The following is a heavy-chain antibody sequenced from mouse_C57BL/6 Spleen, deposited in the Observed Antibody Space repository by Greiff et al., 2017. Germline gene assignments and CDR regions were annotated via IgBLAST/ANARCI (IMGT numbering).Heavy chain of an antibody. J-gene: IGHJ1*03. D-gene: IGHD3-3*01. V-gene: IGHV1-54*01. Sequence: VQLQQSGAELVRPGTSVKVSCKASGYAFTNYLIEWVKQRPGQGLEWIGVLNPGSGGTNYNEKFKGKATLTADKSSRTAYMQLSSLTSEDSAVYFCARSRGTGWYFDVWGTGTTVTVSS. CDR1: GYAFTNYL. CDR3: ARSRGTGWYFDV. CDR2: LNPGSGGT.